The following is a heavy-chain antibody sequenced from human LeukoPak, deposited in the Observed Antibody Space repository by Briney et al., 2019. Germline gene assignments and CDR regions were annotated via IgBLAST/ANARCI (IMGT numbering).Heavy chain of an antibody. J-gene: IGHJ4*02. Sequence: GGSLRLSCAASGFTFSDNYMSWIRQAPGKGLEWVSYISSSGSNIYYVDSVKGRFTISRDNTKNSLYLQMNSLRAEDTAVYYCARVETYYYDSSGYRLHYYFDYWGQGTLVTASS. V-gene: IGHV3-11*01. CDR2: ISSSGSNI. CDR1: GFTFSDNY. D-gene: IGHD3-22*01. CDR3: ARVETYYYDSSGYRLHYYFDY.